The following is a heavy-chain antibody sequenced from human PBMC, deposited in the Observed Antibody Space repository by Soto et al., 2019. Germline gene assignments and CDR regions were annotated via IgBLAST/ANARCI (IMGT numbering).Heavy chain of an antibody. Sequence: PVGSLRLSCAASGFTFSSYAMNWVRQAPGKGLEWVSYISYTGSTIYYADSVRGRFTISRDNSKNSLYLQMNSLRAEDTAVYYCARGLRNYYDRSGLHYWGQGTLVTVSS. CDR3: ARGLRNYYDRSGLHY. J-gene: IGHJ4*02. V-gene: IGHV3-48*03. CDR1: GFTFSSYA. D-gene: IGHD3-22*01. CDR2: ISYTGSTI.